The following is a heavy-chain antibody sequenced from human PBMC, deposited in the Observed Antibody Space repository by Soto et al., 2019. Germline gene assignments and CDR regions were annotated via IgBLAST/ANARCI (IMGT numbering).Heavy chain of an antibody. Sequence: SETLSRTCTVSCGSISRYYWSCIRQAPWRGLEWIVNIFSSGSTNYNPSLKSRVAISVDTSKNQVSLKLNAVTTADTAVYYCAREYYDFWSVTYSYYGLEVWGQGTTVTVSS. J-gene: IGHJ6*02. CDR2: IFSSGST. D-gene: IGHD3-3*01. CDR3: AREYYDFWSVTYSYYGLEV. V-gene: IGHV4-59*01. CDR1: CGSISRYY.